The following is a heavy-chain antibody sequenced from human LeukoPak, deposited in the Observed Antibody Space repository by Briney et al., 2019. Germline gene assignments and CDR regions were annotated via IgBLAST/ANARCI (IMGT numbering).Heavy chain of an antibody. J-gene: IGHJ5*02. V-gene: IGHV4-39*01. CDR3: ARPQADSSSFGHWFDP. CDR1: GGSISSSSYY. D-gene: IGHD6-13*01. Sequence: SETLSLTCTVSGGSISSSSYYWGWIRQPPGKGLEWIGSIYYSGSTYYNPSLKSRVTISVDTSKNQFSLKLSSVTAADTAVYYCARPQADSSSFGHWFDPWGQGILVTVSS. CDR2: IYYSGST.